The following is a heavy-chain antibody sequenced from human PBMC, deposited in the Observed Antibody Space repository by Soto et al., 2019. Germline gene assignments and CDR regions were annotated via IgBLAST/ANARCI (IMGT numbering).Heavy chain of an antibody. D-gene: IGHD6-19*01. CDR3: ARGRIIVAGGFDP. Sequence: ASVKVSCKASGYTFTSYGISWVRQAPGQGLEWKGWMNPSTGNTNSAEKFQGRLTMTRNTSISTVYMELSSLSFEDTAVYYCARGRIIVAGGFDPWGQGTLVTVSS. CDR1: GYTFTSYG. V-gene: IGHV1-8*02. CDR2: MNPSTGNT. J-gene: IGHJ5*02.